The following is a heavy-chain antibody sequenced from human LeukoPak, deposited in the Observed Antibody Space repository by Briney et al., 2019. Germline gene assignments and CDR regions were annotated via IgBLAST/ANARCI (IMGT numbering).Heavy chain of an antibody. CDR2: INPSGGST. CDR1: GYTFTSYY. V-gene: IGHV1-46*01. J-gene: IGHJ5*02. Sequence: GASVKVSCKASGYTFTSYYMHWVRQAPGQGLEWMGIINPSGGSTSYAQKFQGRVTMTTDTSPSTAYMELRSLRSDDTAVYYCARDSKSKPNWFDPWGQGTLVTVSS. CDR3: ARDSKSKPNWFDP. D-gene: IGHD2-2*01.